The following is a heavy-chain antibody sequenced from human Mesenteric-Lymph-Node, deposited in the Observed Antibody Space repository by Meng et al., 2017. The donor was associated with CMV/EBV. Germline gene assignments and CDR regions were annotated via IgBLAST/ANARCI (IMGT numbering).Heavy chain of an antibody. D-gene: IGHD4-11*01. CDR3: ARDMFSNFAFIEY. V-gene: IGHV3-30*02. CDR1: GFTLSSYG. CDR2: MRYEGSNQ. Sequence: GESLKISCAASGFTLSSYGMHWVRQAPGKGLEWLAFMRYEGSNQYYADSVRGRFTISRDDSKNMVHLQMNSLSADDTALYYCARDMFSNFAFIEYWGQGSLVTVSS. J-gene: IGHJ4*02.